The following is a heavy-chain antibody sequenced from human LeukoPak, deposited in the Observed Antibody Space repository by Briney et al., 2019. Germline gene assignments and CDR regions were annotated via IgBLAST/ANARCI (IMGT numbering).Heavy chain of an antibody. CDR1: GYTFTSYG. Sequence: ASVKVSCKASGYTFTSYGISWVRQAPGQALEWTGWICAYNGNTNYAQKLQGRVTMTTDTSTSTAYMELRSLRSDDTAVYYCATGSIVPAKYLYYYYYMDVWGKGTTVTVSS. V-gene: IGHV1-18*01. CDR3: ATGSIVPAKYLYYYYYMDV. CDR2: ICAYNGNT. D-gene: IGHD2-2*01. J-gene: IGHJ6*03.